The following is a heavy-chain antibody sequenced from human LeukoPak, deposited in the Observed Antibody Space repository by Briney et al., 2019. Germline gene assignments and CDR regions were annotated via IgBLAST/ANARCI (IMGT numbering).Heavy chain of an antibody. CDR3: AREYYDSTDYYYYMDV. CDR2: IYHSGST. V-gene: IGHV4-38-2*02. CDR1: GYSISSGYY. J-gene: IGHJ6*03. D-gene: IGHD3-22*01. Sequence: PSETLSLTCTVSGYSISSGYYWGWIRQPPGKGLEWIGSIYHSGSTYYNPSLKSRVTISVDTSKNQFSLKLSSVTAADTAVYYCAREYYDSTDYYYYMDVWGKGTTVTVSS.